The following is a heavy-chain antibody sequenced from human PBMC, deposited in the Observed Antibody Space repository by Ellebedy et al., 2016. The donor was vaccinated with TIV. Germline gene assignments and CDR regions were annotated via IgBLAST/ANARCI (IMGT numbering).Heavy chain of an antibody. CDR1: GYRFSTFW. V-gene: IGHV5-10-1*01. D-gene: IGHD2/OR15-2a*01. J-gene: IGHJ6*02. CDR3: ARLENTDYSYGMDV. Sequence: GESLKISRKVSGYRFSTFWINWVRRMPGKGLEWMGRIDPSDSYIKYSPSFQGHVTISVDKSVSTAYLEWSSLKASDTAMYYCARLENTDYSYGMDVWGQGTTVTVSS. CDR2: IDPSDSYI.